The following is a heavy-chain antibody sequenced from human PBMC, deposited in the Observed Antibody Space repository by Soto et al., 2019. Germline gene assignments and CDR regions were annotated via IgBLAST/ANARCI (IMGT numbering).Heavy chain of an antibody. CDR1: GFNFDDHV. J-gene: IGHJ6*02. V-gene: IGHV3-9*01. D-gene: IGHD3-3*01. CDR3: ARSWSGSTSGRVDV. Sequence: EVQLVESGGALVQPGRSLRLSCVASGFNFDDHVMHWVRQVPGKGLEWVGHISWNGYSIGYGGSVRGRFIISRDNAKNTLYLQMNSLRPEYTALYYCARSWSGSTSGRVDVWGQGTTVTVSS. CDR2: ISWNGYSI.